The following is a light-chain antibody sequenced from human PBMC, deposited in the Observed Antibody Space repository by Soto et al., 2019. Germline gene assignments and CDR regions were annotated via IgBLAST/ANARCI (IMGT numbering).Light chain of an antibody. CDR2: AAS. CDR1: QSISSY. CDR3: QQSYSTLYT. Sequence: DIQMTQSPSSLSASVGDRVTITCRASQSISSYLNWYQQKPGKAPKLLIYAASSLQSGVPSRFSGSGSSTDFTLNISSLQPEDFATYYCQQSYSTLYTFGQGTKLEIK. J-gene: IGKJ2*01. V-gene: IGKV1-39*01.